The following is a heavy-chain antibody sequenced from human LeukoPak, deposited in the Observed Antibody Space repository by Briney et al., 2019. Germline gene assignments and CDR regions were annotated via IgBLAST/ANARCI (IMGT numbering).Heavy chain of an antibody. V-gene: IGHV3-7*05. D-gene: IGHD6-19*01. Sequence: GGSLRLACAASRFTFSNYWMSWVRQPPGKGLEWVANINQGGSEKYYLNSVKGRFTISRDNAKNSLYLQMNSLRADDTAIYYCVRDGSGYDYWGQGTLVTVSS. CDR2: INQGGSEK. CDR1: RFTFSNYW. J-gene: IGHJ4*02. CDR3: VRDGSGYDY.